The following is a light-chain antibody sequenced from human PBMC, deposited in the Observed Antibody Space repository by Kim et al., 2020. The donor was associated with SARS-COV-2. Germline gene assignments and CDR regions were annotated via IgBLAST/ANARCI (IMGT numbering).Light chain of an antibody. Sequence: QPVLTQSPSASASLGASVKLTCTLSSGHSSYAIAWHQQQPEKGPRYLMKLNSDGSHSKGDGIPDRFSGSSSGAEHYLTISSLQSEDEADYYCQTWGTGNWVFGGGTQLTVL. V-gene: IGLV4-69*01. CDR1: SGHSSYA. CDR2: LNSDGSH. CDR3: QTWGTGNWV. J-gene: IGLJ3*02.